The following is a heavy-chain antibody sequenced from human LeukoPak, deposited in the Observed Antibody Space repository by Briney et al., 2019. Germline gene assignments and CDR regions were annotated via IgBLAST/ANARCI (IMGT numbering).Heavy chain of an antibody. Sequence: PSGTLSLTCAVSGDSVSYDNWWSWVRQPPGKGLEWIGETHHSGSSNYNPSPKSRVTVSVDKSKNQVSLSLTSVTAADTAVYYCARHHYFALAYWGQGTLVTVSS. V-gene: IGHV4-4*02. CDR1: GDSVSYDNW. CDR3: ARHHYFALAY. J-gene: IGHJ4*02. D-gene: IGHD2-21*01. CDR2: THHSGSS.